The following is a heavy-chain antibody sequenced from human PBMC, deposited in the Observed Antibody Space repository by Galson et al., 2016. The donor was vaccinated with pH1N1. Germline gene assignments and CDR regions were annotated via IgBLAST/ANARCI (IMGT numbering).Heavy chain of an antibody. CDR3: GTCPPDSYRIFDY. CDR2: IKQDGSEI. D-gene: IGHD1-14*01. J-gene: IGHJ4*02. CDR1: GFSFSSYW. V-gene: IGHV3-7*01. Sequence: SLRLSCATSGFSFSSYWMSWVRQAPGKGLEWVANIKQDGSEIHYMDSVKGRFTISRDNAKNSVYLQMNSLRVDDTALYYCGTCPPDSYRIFDYWGQGTLVTVSS.